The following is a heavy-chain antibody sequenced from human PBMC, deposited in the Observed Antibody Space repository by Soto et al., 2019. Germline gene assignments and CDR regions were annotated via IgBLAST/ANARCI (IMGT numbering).Heavy chain of an antibody. J-gene: IGHJ3*02. D-gene: IGHD6-25*01. Sequence: LSLTCTVSGGSISSSSYYWGWIRQPPGKGLEWIGSIYYSGSTYYNPSLKSRVTISVDTSKNQFSLKLSSVTAADTAVYYCASCIAAGAFDIWSQGTMVTVSS. CDR3: ASCIAAGAFDI. CDR2: IYYSGST. CDR1: GGSISSSSYY. V-gene: IGHV4-39*01.